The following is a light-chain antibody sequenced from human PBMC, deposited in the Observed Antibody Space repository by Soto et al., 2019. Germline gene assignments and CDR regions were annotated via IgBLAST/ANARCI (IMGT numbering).Light chain of an antibody. V-gene: IGKV3-11*01. CDR2: DAS. CDR1: QSVSSY. CDR3: QQRSNWPVT. J-gene: IGKJ1*01. Sequence: EIVLTQSPATLSLSPGEGATLSCRASQSVSSYLAWYQQKPGQAPRLLIYDASNRATGIPARFSGSGSGTDFTLTISSLEPEAFAVYYCQQRSNWPVTFGLGTKVEV.